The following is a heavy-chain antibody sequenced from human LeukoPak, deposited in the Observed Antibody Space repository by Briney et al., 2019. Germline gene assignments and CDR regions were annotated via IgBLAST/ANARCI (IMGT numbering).Heavy chain of an antibody. CDR1: GFTFSDYY. CDR3: ASTWFGESQTANWFDP. V-gene: IGHV3-11*01. J-gene: IGHJ5*02. D-gene: IGHD3-10*01. Sequence: PGGSLRLSCAASGFTFSDYYMSWIRQAPGKGLEWVSYISSSGSTIYYADSVKGRFTISRDNAKNSLYLQMNSLRAEDTAVYYCASTWFGESQTANWFDPWGQGTLVTVSS. CDR2: ISSSGSTI.